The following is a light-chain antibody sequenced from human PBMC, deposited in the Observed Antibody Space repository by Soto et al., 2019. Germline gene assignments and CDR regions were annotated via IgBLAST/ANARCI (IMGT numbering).Light chain of an antibody. Sequence: EIVMTQSPATLSVSPGERATLSCWASQSVSSNLAWYQHKPGQAPRLLIYGTSTRATGIPDRFSGSGSGTEFTLTISGLQSEDFAVYYSQQYKSWPPITFGQGTRLELK. V-gene: IGKV3-15*01. CDR2: GTS. CDR3: QQYKSWPPIT. J-gene: IGKJ5*01. CDR1: QSVSSN.